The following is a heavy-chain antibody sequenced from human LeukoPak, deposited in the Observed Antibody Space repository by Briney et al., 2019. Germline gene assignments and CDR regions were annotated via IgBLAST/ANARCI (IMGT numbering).Heavy chain of an antibody. V-gene: IGHV1-69*04. CDR3: ARDRGYDSSGYWYNWFDP. CDR2: IIPILGIA. D-gene: IGHD3-22*01. CDR1: GGTFSSYA. Sequence: ASVKVSCKASGGTFSSYAISWVRQAPGQGLEWMGRIIPILGIANYAQKFQGRVTITADKSTSTAYMELSSLRSEDTAVYYCARDRGYDSSGYWYNWFDPWGQGTLVTVSS. J-gene: IGHJ5*02.